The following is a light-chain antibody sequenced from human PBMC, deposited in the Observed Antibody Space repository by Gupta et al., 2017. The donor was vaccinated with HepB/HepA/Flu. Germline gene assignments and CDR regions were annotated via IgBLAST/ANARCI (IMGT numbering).Light chain of an antibody. CDR2: SAS. J-gene: IGKJ4*01. V-gene: IGKV1-6*01. CDR1: QDIRNE. Sequence: AIQMTQSPFSLSASVGDRVTITCRAGQDIRNELSWYQQTPGRAPKILISSASNLQTGVPSRFSGSGSDTYFTLTITSLQPEDVATYYCLQDHSYPLTFGGGTKVEI. CDR3: LQDHSYPLT.